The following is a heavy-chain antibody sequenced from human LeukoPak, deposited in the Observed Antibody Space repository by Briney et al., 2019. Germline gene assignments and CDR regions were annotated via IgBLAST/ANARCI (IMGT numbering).Heavy chain of an antibody. CDR1: GGSISSGSYY. D-gene: IGHD3-10*01. CDR2: IYTSGST. CDR3: ARGRITMVRGVIWDNWFDP. Sequence: SETLSLTCTVSGGSISSGSYYWSWIRQPAGKGLEWIGRIYTSGSTNYNPSLKSRVTISVDTSKNQFSLKLSSVTAADTAVYYCARGRITMVRGVIWDNWFDPWGQGTLVTVSS. V-gene: IGHV4-61*02. J-gene: IGHJ5*02.